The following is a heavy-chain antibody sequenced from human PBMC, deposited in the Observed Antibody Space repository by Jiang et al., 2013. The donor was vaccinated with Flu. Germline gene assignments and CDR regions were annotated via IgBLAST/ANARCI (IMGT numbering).Heavy chain of an antibody. CDR1: GDSFNSYY. Sequence: LLKPSETLSLTCTVSGDSFNSYYWSWIRQAPGKGLEWIGYIYHSGSTNYNPSLKSRVSLSVDTSKNQFSLILSSVTAADTAVYYCARNIPAFDIWGQGTMVTVSS. V-gene: IGHV4-59*01. J-gene: IGHJ3*02. CDR2: IYHSGST. CDR3: ARNIPAFDI.